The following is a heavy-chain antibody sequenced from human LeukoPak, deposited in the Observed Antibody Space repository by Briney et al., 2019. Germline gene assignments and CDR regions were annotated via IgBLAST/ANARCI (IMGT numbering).Heavy chain of an antibody. CDR3: ARGEEWELDDYYYYMDV. J-gene: IGHJ6*03. D-gene: IGHD1-26*01. CDR2: MNPNSGNT. CDR1: GYTFTSYD. V-gene: IGHV1-8*01. Sequence: ASVKVSCKASGYTFTSYDINWVRQATGQGLEWMGWMNPNSGNTGYAQKFQGRVTITRNTSISTAYMELSSLRSEDTAVYYCARGEEWELDDYYYYMDVWGKGTTVTVSS.